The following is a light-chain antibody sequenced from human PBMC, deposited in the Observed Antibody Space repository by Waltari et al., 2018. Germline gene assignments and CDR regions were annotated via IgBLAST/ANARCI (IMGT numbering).Light chain of an antibody. CDR3: AAWDDSLSAGV. CDR1: RPHIGSNY. CDR2: TNN. V-gene: IGLV1-47*01. Sequence: QSVLTQPPSASGTPGQRVTIPCSGSRPHIGSNYLHWYQQPPGTAPKLLIYTNNPRPSGVPNRFSGSKSGTSASLAISGLRSEDEADYYCAAWDDSLSAGVFGGGTKLTVL. J-gene: IGLJ3*02.